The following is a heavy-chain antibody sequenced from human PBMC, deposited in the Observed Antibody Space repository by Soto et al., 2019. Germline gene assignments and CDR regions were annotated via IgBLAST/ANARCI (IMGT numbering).Heavy chain of an antibody. CDR1: GFTFSSYG. D-gene: IGHD5-12*01. CDR3: AIKRGYSGYDWGYYFDY. CDR2: ISYDGSNK. Sequence: PGGSLRLSCAASGFTFSSYGMHWVRQAPGKGLEWVAVISYDGSNKYYADSVKGRFTISRDNSKNTLYLQMNSLRAEDTAVYYCAIKRGYSGYDWGYYFDYWGQGTLVTVSS. J-gene: IGHJ4*02. V-gene: IGHV3-30*03.